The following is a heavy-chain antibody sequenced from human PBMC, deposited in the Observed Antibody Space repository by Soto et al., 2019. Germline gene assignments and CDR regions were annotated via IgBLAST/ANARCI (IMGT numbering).Heavy chain of an antibody. J-gene: IGHJ4*02. D-gene: IGHD6-19*01. CDR1: GFTFSSYS. V-gene: IGHV3-21*01. CDR3: ARDLGYSTGWANKYYFDY. CDR2: ISGRSNYI. Sequence: EVQLVESGGGLVKPGGSLRLSCEASGFTFSSYSMNWIRQAPGKGLEWVSSISGRSNYIFYADSVKGRFTISRDNAKNSXYLQMKSLRADDKAVYYCARDLGYSTGWANKYYFDYWGQGTLVTVSS.